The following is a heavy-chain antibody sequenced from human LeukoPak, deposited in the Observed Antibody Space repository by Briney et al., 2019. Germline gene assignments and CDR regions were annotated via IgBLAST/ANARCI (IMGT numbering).Heavy chain of an antibody. CDR1: GFTFSTYG. J-gene: IGHJ4*02. Sequence: GGSLRLSXAASGFTFSTYGMHWVRQAPGKGLEWVAVIWYDGSQKYYADSVKGRFTISRDNSKNTLYLQMNSLRAEDTAVYYCAKDQRILDWGQGTLVTVSS. CDR2: IWYDGSQK. V-gene: IGHV3-33*06. D-gene: IGHD2-15*01. CDR3: AKDQRILD.